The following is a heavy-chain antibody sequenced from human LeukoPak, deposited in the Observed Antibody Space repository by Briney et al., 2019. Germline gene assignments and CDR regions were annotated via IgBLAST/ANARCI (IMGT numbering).Heavy chain of an antibody. D-gene: IGHD3-10*01. CDR2: FNSDGRSA. Sequence: GGSLRLSCAASGFTFSTYWMHWVRQAPGKGLVWVSRFNSDGRSAYYADSVKGRFTISRDNARDSMYLQMNSLRAEDTAMYYCWRVGGRSVSAKGDAFDIWGQGTMVTVSS. CDR3: WRVGGRSVSAKGDAFDI. V-gene: IGHV3-74*01. CDR1: GFTFSTYW. J-gene: IGHJ3*02.